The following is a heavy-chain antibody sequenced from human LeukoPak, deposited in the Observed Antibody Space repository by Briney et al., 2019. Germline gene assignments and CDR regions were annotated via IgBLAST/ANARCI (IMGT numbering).Heavy chain of an antibody. CDR1: GGSISSSDFY. D-gene: IGHD6-19*01. Sequence: SETLSLTCSVSGGSISSSDFYWGWIRQPPGEGLEWIGSTFYSGSTNYNPSLKSRVTISVDTSKNQFSLKVTSVTAADTAVYYCVRHHLSYSSGWYGWGQGTLVTVSS. J-gene: IGHJ4*02. CDR2: TFYSGST. V-gene: IGHV4-39*01. CDR3: VRHHLSYSSGWYG.